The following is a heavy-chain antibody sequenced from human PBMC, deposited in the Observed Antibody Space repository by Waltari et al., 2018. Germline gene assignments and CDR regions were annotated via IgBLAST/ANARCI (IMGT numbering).Heavy chain of an antibody. CDR3: ASQIQVVPAASFDY. V-gene: IGHV6-1*01. Sequence: QVQLQQSGPGLVKPSQTLSLTCATSGDSVSSNSAAWNWIRQSPSRGLEWLGRTYYRSKWYNDYAVSVKSRITINPDTSKNQFSLKLSSVTAADTAVYYCASQIQVVPAASFDYWGQGTLVTVSS. CDR2: TYYRSKWYN. D-gene: IGHD2-2*01. CDR1: GDSVSSNSAA. J-gene: IGHJ4*02.